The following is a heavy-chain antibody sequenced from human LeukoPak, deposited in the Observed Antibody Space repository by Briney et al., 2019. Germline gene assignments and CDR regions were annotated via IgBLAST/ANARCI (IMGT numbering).Heavy chain of an antibody. CDR2: IWEDGTNI. V-gene: IGHV3-33*01. CDR1: GFTFSIYG. Sequence: PGGPLRLSCAASGFTFSIYGMHWVRQAPGKGLDWVASIWEDGTNINYADSVMGRFTISRDNSKNTLYLQMHSLRADDTAVYYCARVGYNSGWYEYWGQGTSVTVSS. CDR3: ARVGYNSGWYEY. J-gene: IGHJ4*02. D-gene: IGHD6-19*01.